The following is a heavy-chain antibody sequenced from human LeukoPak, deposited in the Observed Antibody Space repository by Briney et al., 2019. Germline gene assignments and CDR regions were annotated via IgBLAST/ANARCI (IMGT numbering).Heavy chain of an antibody. CDR3: ARSDDSSGYSFDY. V-gene: IGHV1-69*05. J-gene: IGHJ4*02. D-gene: IGHD3-22*01. Sequence: SVKVSFKASGGTFSSYAISWVRQAPGQGLEWMGGIIPIFGTANYAQKFQGRVTITTDESTSTAYMELSSLRSEDTAVYYCARSDDSSGYSFDYWGQGTLVTVSS. CDR1: GGTFSSYA. CDR2: IIPIFGTA.